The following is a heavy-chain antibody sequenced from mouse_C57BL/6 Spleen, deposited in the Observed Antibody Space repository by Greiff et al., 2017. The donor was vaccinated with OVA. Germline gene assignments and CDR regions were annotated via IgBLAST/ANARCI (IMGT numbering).Heavy chain of an antibody. Sequence: EVQLQQSGPELVKPGASVKISCKASGYSFTGYYMNWVKQSPEKSLEWIGEINPSTGGTTYNQKFKAKATLTVDKSSSTAYMQLKSLTSEDSAVYYCASDWDYWGQGTTLTVSS. D-gene: IGHD4-1*01. CDR3: ASDWDY. V-gene: IGHV1-42*01. CDR1: GYSFTGYY. CDR2: INPSTGGT. J-gene: IGHJ2*01.